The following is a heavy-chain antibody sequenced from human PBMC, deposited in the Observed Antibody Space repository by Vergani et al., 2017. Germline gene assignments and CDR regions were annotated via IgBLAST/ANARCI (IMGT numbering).Heavy chain of an antibody. J-gene: IGHJ3*02. CDR3: ARGRGYSSGYYWNDAFDI. Sequence: EVQLVESGGGLVQPGGSLRLSCAASGFTFSSYDMHWVRHATGKGLEWVSAIGTAGDTYYPGSVKGRFTISRENAKNSLYLQMNSLRAGDTAVYYCARGRGYSSGYYWNDAFDIWGQGTMVTVSS. CDR1: GFTFSSYD. D-gene: IGHD3-22*01. V-gene: IGHV3-13*04. CDR2: IGTAGDT.